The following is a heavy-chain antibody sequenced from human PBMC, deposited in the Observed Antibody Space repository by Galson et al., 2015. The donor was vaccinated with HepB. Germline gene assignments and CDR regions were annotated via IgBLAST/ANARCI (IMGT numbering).Heavy chain of an antibody. Sequence: SLRLSCAASGFTFSSYGMHWVRQAPGKGLEWVAVIWYDGSNKYYADSVKGRFTISRDNSKNTLYLQMNSLRAEDTAVYYCARGQSYGYIKYNWFDPWGQGTLVTVSS. CDR1: GFTFSSYG. D-gene: IGHD5-24*01. CDR2: IWYDGSNK. CDR3: ARGQSYGYIKYNWFDP. V-gene: IGHV3-33*01. J-gene: IGHJ5*02.